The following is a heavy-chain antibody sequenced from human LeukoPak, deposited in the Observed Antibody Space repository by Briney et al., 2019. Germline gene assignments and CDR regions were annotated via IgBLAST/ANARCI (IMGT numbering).Heavy chain of an antibody. J-gene: IGHJ6*02. CDR1: GGTFTSYA. Sequence: SVKVSCKASGGTFTSYAISWVRQAPGQGLEWMGRIIPILGIANYAQKFQGRVTITADKSTSTAYMELSSLRSEDTAVYYCARIVGTLSGYYGMDVWGQGTTVTVSS. CDR2: IIPILGIA. V-gene: IGHV1-69*04. CDR3: ARIVGTLSGYYGMDV. D-gene: IGHD1-14*01.